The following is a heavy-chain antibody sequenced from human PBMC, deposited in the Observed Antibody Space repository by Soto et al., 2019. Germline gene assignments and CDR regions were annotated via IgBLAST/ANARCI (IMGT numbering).Heavy chain of an antibody. D-gene: IGHD4-17*01. J-gene: IGHJ2*01. Sequence: EVQLLESGGGLVQPGGSLRLSCAASGFTFSSYAMSWVRQAPGKGLAWVSAISGSGDSTYYADSVKGRFTISRDNSKNTKYLQMNSLRAEDTAVYYCAKRTVGWYFDLWGRGTLVTVSS. CDR2: ISGSGDST. CDR3: AKRTVGWYFDL. CDR1: GFTFSSYA. V-gene: IGHV3-23*01.